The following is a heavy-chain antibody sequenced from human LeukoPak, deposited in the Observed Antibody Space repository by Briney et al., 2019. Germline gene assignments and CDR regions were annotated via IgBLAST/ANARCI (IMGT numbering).Heavy chain of an antibody. D-gene: IGHD3-22*01. CDR2: ILYEGSNK. Sequence: TGGSLRLSWAASGFIFSSYGMQWVRQAAGKWLGWVAVILYEGSNKYYADSGKGRFTISRDNSKNTPYLQMNRLRAEDTAVYYCAKAFRDSSGYPTDYWGQGTLVTVSS. V-gene: IGHV3-30*18. CDR1: GFIFSSYG. CDR3: AKAFRDSSGYPTDY. J-gene: IGHJ4*02.